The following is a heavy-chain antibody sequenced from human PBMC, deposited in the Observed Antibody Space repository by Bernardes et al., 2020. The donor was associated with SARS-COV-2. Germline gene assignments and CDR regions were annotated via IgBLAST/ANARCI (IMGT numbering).Heavy chain of an antibody. CDR3: ARGSEAKGGRQLGDY. Sequence: GGSLRLSCAASGFTFSNYGMHWVRQTPGKGLEWVAVIWYDGSKNYYADSVKGRFTISRDNSKNMLYLQVNSLEAEDTALYYCARGSEAKGGRQLGDYWGQGTLVTVSS. CDR2: IWYDGSKN. V-gene: IGHV3-33*01. J-gene: IGHJ4*02. CDR1: GFTFSNYG. D-gene: IGHD6-6*01.